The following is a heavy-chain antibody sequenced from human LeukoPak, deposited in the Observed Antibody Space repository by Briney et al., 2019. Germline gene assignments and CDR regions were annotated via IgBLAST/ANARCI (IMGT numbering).Heavy chain of an antibody. CDR2: INHSGST. Sequence: PSETLSLTCAVYGGSFSGYYWSWIRQPPGKGLEWIGEINHSGSTNYNPSLKSRVTISVDTSKNQFSLKLGSVTAADTAVYYCARVLGYSSRGPYYFDYWGQGTLVTVSS. CDR3: ARVLGYSSRGPYYFDY. V-gene: IGHV4-34*01. D-gene: IGHD6-13*01. J-gene: IGHJ4*02. CDR1: GGSFSGYY.